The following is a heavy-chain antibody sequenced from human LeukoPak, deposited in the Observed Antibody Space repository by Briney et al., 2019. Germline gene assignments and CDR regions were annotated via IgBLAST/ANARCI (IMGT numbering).Heavy chain of an antibody. V-gene: IGHV3-23*01. CDR1: GFTFSSYA. CDR2: ISGSGGST. Sequence: PGGSLRLSCAASGFTFSSYAMSWVRQAPGKGLEWVSAISGSGGSTYYADSVKGRFTISRDNSKNTLYLQMNSLRAEDTAVYYCAKDLDSSGGSTLDYGGQGPLVTVSS. J-gene: IGHJ4*02. CDR3: AKDLDSSGGSTLDY. D-gene: IGHD6-19*01.